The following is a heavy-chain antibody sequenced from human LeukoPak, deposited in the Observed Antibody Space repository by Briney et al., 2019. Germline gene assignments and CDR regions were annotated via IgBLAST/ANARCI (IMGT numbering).Heavy chain of an antibody. CDR2: ISYSGST. CDR1: GGSITNSDYY. J-gene: IGHJ4*02. Sequence: SETLSLTCTVSGGSITNSDYYWGWIRQPPGKGLEWIGSISYSGSTFYNPSLKSRVTISVDTSKNQFSLKLSSVTAADTAVYYCARQWESYGHFDYWGQGTLVTVSS. D-gene: IGHD5-18*01. CDR3: ARQWESYGHFDY. V-gene: IGHV4-39*01.